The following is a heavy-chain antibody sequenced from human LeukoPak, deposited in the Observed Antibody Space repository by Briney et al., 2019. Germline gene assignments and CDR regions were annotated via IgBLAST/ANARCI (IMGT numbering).Heavy chain of an antibody. CDR3: ARGPWGFGEFSTQVYYMDI. D-gene: IGHD3-10*01. CDR2: IYTSGST. CDR1: GGSISSGSYY. V-gene: IGHV4-61*02. Sequence: PSQTLSLTCTVSGGSISSGSYYLSWIRQPAGKGLEWIGRIYTSGSTNYNPSLKSRVTISVDTSKNQFSLKLSSVTAADTAVYYCARGPWGFGEFSTQVYYMDIWGKGTTVTVSS. J-gene: IGHJ6*03.